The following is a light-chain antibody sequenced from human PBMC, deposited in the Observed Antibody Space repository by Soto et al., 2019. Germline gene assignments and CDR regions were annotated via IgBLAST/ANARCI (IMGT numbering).Light chain of an antibody. J-gene: IGKJ3*01. CDR1: QSINNRY. Sequence: EIVLTQSPGTLSLSPGERATISCRASQSINNRYLAWYQQKPRQPPRLLIYAASSRATGIPDRFSGSRSGTDFTLTISRLQPEDFAVYYCQQYNSSPAFTFGPGTKVDIK. V-gene: IGKV3-20*01. CDR3: QQYNSSPAFT. CDR2: AAS.